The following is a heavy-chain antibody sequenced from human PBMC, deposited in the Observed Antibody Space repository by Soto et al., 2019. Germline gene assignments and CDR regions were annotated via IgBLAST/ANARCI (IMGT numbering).Heavy chain of an antibody. V-gene: IGHV3-74*01. CDR2: MTSDVRTT. CDR3: ATAEVDY. Sequence: EVQLVESGGGLVQPGGSLRLSCAASGFNFGNNWMHWVRQAPGKGLEWVSRMTSDVRTTNYADSVKGRFTVSRDTAKNTLYLQMNSLRAEDTAVYYCATAEVDYWGPGTLVTVSS. J-gene: IGHJ4*02. CDR1: GFNFGNNW.